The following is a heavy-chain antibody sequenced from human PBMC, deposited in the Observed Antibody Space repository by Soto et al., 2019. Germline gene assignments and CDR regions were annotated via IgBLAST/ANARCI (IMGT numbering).Heavy chain of an antibody. Sequence: GESLKISCKGSGYSFSSFWVAWVRQTPGKGLEWLGIIYPGDLDTRYTSYFQGHVIISADKSSNTVYLQWSSLKASDTAMYYCARSIAVTGTYFSGLDVWGQGTPVTVSS. CDR2: IYPGDLDT. V-gene: IGHV5-51*01. CDR3: ARSIAVTGTYFSGLDV. CDR1: GYSFSSFW. J-gene: IGHJ6*02. D-gene: IGHD6-19*01.